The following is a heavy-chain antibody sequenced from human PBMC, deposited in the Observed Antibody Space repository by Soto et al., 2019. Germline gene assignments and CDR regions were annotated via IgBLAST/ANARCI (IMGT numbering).Heavy chain of an antibody. CDR1: GFTFSSYA. V-gene: IGHV3-23*01. Sequence: GGSLRLSCAASGFTFSSYAMSWVRQAPGKGLEWVSAISGSGGSTYYADSVKGRFTISRDNSKNTLYLQMNSLRAEDTAVYYCARAGLGRWLRRYYFDYWGQGTLVTVSS. J-gene: IGHJ4*02. D-gene: IGHD5-12*01. CDR3: ARAGLGRWLRRYYFDY. CDR2: ISGSGGST.